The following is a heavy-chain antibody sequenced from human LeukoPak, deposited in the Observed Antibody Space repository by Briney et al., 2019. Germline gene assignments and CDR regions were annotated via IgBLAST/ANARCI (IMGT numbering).Heavy chain of an antibody. Sequence: ASVKVSCKASGGTFSSYAISWVRQAPGQGLEWMGGIIPIFGTANYAQKFQGRVTITADKSTSTAYMELSSLRPEDTAVYYCARDAGGCSSTSCYQRYYYYYGMDVWGKGTTVTVSS. CDR3: ARDAGGCSSTSCYQRYYYYYGMDV. J-gene: IGHJ6*04. CDR1: GGTFSSYA. D-gene: IGHD2-2*01. CDR2: IIPIFGTA. V-gene: IGHV1-69*06.